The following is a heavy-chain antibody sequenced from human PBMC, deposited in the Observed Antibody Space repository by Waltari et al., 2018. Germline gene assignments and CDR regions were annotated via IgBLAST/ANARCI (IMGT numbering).Heavy chain of an antibody. CDR2: IYTRGST. D-gene: IGHD3-10*01. Sequence: QVQLQESGPGLVKPSETLSLTCTVSGGSISSYYWSWIRQPAGKGLEWIGRIYTRGSTNYNPSLKSRVTMSVDTSKNQFSLKLSSVTAADTAVYYCASSMVRGPPSFDIWGQGTMVTVSS. CDR1: GGSISSYY. CDR3: ASSMVRGPPSFDI. J-gene: IGHJ3*02. V-gene: IGHV4-4*07.